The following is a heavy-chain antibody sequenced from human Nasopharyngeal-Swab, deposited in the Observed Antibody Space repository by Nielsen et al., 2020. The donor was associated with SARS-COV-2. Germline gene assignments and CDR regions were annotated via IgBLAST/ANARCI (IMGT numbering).Heavy chain of an antibody. D-gene: IGHD3-16*01. J-gene: IGHJ6*02. CDR3: ARGSGGSYLYGMDV. CDR2: ISYDGSNK. CDR1: GFTFSSYG. V-gene: IGHV3-30*03. Sequence: GESLKISCAASGFTFSSYGMHWVRQAPGKGLEWVAVISYDGSNKYYADSVKGRFTISRDNSKNTLYLQMDSMRAEDTAVYYCARGSGGSYLYGMDVWGQGTTVTVSS.